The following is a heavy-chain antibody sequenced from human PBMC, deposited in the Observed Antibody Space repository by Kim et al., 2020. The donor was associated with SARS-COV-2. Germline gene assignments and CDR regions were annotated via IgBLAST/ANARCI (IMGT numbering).Heavy chain of an antibody. CDR3: AKVVTTIRYGMDV. V-gene: IGHV3-30*18. Sequence: GGSLRLSCAASGLIFSSYCMHWVRRAPGKGLEWVAVISNDGGSKYYADSVKGRFTISRDNSKNTLYVQMNSLRAEDTAVYYCAKVVTTIRYGMDVWGQGT. CDR1: GLIFSSYC. CDR2: ISNDGGSK. J-gene: IGHJ6*02. D-gene: IGHD4-17*01.